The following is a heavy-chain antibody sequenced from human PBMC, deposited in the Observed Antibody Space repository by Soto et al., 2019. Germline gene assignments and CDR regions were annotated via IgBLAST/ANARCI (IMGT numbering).Heavy chain of an antibody. CDR2: ISYDGSNK. J-gene: IGHJ4*02. D-gene: IGHD4-17*01. CDR3: ARDPFTTIYGDFSFSFDY. CDR1: GFTFSSYG. V-gene: IGHV3-30*03. Sequence: PGGSLRLSCAASGFTFSSYGMHWVRQAPGKGLEWVAVISYDGSNKYYADSVKGRFTISRDNSKNTLYLQMNSLRAEDTAVYYCARDPFTTIYGDFSFSFDYWGQGNLVTVSS.